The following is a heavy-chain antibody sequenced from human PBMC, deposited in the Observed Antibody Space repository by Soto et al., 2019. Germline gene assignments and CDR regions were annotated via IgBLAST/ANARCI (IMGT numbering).Heavy chain of an antibody. CDR1: GFTFSSYS. V-gene: IGHV3-48*01. Sequence: GGSLRLSCTASGFTFSSYSMNWVRQAPGKGLEWVSYISSSSSTIYYADSVKGRFTISRDTSKNTLYLQMNSLRAEDTAVYYCAKDQRWLQYYFDYWGQGTLVTVSS. CDR3: AKDQRWLQYYFDY. D-gene: IGHD5-12*01. J-gene: IGHJ4*02. CDR2: ISSSSSTI.